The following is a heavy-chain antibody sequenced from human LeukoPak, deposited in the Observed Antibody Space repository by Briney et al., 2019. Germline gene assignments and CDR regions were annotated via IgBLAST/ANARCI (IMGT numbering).Heavy chain of an antibody. J-gene: IGHJ5*02. CDR1: GGSISSDY. CDR2: IYNSGST. D-gene: IGHD1-7*01. V-gene: IGHV4-4*07. Sequence: SETLSLTCTVSGGSISSDYWSWIRQPAGKGLEWIGRIYNSGSTNYNPSLKSRVTISVDTSKNQFSLKLSSVTAADTAVYYCAREAAWNYGTQVVNWFDPWGQGTLVTVSS. CDR3: AREAAWNYGTQVVNWFDP.